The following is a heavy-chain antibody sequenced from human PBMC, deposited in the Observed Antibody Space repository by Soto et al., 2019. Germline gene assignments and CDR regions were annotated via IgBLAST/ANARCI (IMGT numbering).Heavy chain of an antibody. V-gene: IGHV3-23*01. D-gene: IGHD3-10*01. CDR1: GFNFNIYA. CDR2: ISPGGYAT. J-gene: IGHJ6*03. CDR3: AKALGKPYYYYCIDV. Sequence: EVQLLESGGGLVQPGGSLRLSCAASGFNFNIYAMTWVRQAPGKGLEWVSTISPGGYATYFADSVKGRVTISRDNSKNTLSLQMTSLRAEDTATYFCAKALGKPYYYYCIDVWGTGTTVTVSS.